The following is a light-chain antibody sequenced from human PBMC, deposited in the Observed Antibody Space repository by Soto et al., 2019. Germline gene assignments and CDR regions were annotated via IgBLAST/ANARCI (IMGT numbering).Light chain of an antibody. CDR2: GAS. Sequence: EIVMTQSPATLSVSPGERATLSCRASQSVSSNLAWYQQKPGQAPRLLIYGASTRATGIPARFSGSGSGTEFTLTISRLPSEDFAVYYCQQYNNWPPWTFGQGNKVEI. J-gene: IGKJ1*01. V-gene: IGKV3-15*01. CDR1: QSVSSN. CDR3: QQYNNWPPWT.